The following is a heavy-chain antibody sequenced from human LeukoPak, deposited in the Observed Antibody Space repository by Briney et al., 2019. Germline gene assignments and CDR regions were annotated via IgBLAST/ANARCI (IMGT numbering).Heavy chain of an antibody. D-gene: IGHD6-19*01. CDR2: IYYSGST. CDR3: ARGSIAVAQIDY. CDR1: GGSISSYY. J-gene: IGHJ4*02. Sequence: SETLSLTCTVSGGSISSYYWSWIQQPPGKGLEWIGYIYYSGSTNYNPSLKSRVTISVDTSKNQFSLKLSSVTAAVTAVYYCARGSIAVAQIDYWGQGTLVTVSS. V-gene: IGHV4-59*01.